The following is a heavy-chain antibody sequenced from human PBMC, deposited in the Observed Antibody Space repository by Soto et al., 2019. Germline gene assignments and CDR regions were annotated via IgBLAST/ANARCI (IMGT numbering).Heavy chain of an antibody. J-gene: IGHJ6*03. CDR1: GGSISSYY. Sequence: SETLSLTCTVSGGSISSYYWSWIRQPPGKGLEWIGYIYYSGSTNYNPSLKSRVTISVDTSKNQFSLKLSSVTAADTAVYYCARHRLAPPGREVVPAATTNHYYYYYYMDVWGKGTTVTVSS. V-gene: IGHV4-59*08. D-gene: IGHD2-2*01. CDR2: IYYSGST. CDR3: ARHRLAPPGREVVPAATTNHYYYYYYMDV.